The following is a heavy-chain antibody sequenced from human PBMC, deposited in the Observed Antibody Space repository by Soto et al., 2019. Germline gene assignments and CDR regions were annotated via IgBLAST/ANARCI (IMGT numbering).Heavy chain of an antibody. Sequence: ASVKVSCKASGYTFTSYFMHWVRQAPGQGLEWMGIIIPSCGRASYAQKFQGRVTMTADESTSTAYMELSSLRSEDTAVYYCARPIVRWLVPGGAFDIWGQGTMVTVSS. CDR2: IIPSCGRA. D-gene: IGHD6-19*01. CDR1: GYTFTSYF. CDR3: ARPIVRWLVPGGAFDI. V-gene: IGHV1-46*01. J-gene: IGHJ3*02.